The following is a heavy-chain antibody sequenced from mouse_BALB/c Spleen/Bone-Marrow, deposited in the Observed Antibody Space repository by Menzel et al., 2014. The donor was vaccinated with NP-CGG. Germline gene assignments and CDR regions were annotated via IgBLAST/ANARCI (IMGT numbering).Heavy chain of an antibody. CDR3: ARGLYGAKDY. D-gene: IGHD1-1*01. Sequence: QVQLQQPGAELVKPGASVKLSCKASGHTFTSYWMYWVIQRPGQGLEWIGEVNPRSGRTNYNEKFKSRATLTVDKSSSTAYMQLSSLTSEDSTVYYCARGLYGAKDYWGQGTSVTVS. J-gene: IGHJ4*01. CDR1: GHTFTSYW. V-gene: IGHV1S81*02. CDR2: VNPRSGRT.